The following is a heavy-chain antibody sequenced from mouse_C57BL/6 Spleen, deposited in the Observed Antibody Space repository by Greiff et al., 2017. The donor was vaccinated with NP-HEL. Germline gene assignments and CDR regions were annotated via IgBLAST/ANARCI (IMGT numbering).Heavy chain of an antibody. Sequence: QVQLKQSGPELVKPGASVKISCKASGYAFSSSWMNWVKQRPGKGLEWIGRIYPGDGDTNYNGKFKGKATLTADKSSSTAYMQLSSLTSEDSAVYFCARSLYYSGSSYGAMDYWGQGTSVTVSS. CDR3: ARSLYYSGSSYGAMDY. D-gene: IGHD1-1*01. CDR2: IYPGDGDT. V-gene: IGHV1-82*01. J-gene: IGHJ4*01. CDR1: GYAFSSSW.